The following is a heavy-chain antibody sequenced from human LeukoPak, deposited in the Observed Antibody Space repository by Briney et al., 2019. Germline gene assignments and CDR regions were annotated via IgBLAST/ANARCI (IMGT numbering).Heavy chain of an antibody. V-gene: IGHV1-8*01. CDR1: GYTFNSYD. CDR3: ARGGAGTYYKRDGWFDP. J-gene: IGHJ5*02. CDR2: MNPNTGNT. Sequence: ASVKVSCKASGYTFNSYDINWVRQATGLGLEWMGWMNPNTGNTGYGERFQGRVTMTRDNSISTAYMELNSLTSEDTAVYYCARGGAGTYYKRDGWFDPWGQGTVVTVSS. D-gene: IGHD3-10*01.